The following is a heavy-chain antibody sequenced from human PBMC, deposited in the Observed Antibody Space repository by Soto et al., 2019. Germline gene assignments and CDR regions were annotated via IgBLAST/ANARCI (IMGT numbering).Heavy chain of an antibody. D-gene: IGHD3-22*01. CDR3: ASHSYSSAYYYRGLDY. CDR1: GGTFSSYA. J-gene: IGHJ4*02. CDR2: IIPIFGTA. V-gene: IGHV1-69*12. Sequence: QVQLVQSGAEVKKPGSSVKVSCKASGGTFSSYAISWVRQAPGQGLEWMGGIIPIFGTADYAQKFQGGVTITAHESRSTAYRELSSLRSEDTAVYYCASHSYSSAYYYRGLDYWGQGTLVTVSS.